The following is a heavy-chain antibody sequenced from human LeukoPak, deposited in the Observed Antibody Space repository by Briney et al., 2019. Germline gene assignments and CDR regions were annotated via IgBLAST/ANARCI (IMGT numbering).Heavy chain of an antibody. D-gene: IGHD6-13*01. CDR3: ARPTTSSWYYDY. CDR2: ISYSGST. Sequence: SETLSLTSTVSGVSINNYYWSWIRQPPGKGLEWIGYISYSGSTSSHPSLKSRITMSIDTSKNQFSLKVRSLTAADTAVYYCARPTTSSWYYDYWGQGTLVTVSS. V-gene: IGHV4-59*12. CDR1: GVSINNYY. J-gene: IGHJ4*02.